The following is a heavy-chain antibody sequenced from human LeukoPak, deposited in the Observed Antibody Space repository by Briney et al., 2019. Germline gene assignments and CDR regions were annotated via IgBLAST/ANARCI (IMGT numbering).Heavy chain of an antibody. J-gene: IGHJ4*02. D-gene: IGHD3-10*01. CDR3: ARDPAQAGYFDY. CDR1: GGSISSYY. Sequence: PSETLSLTCTVSGGSISSYYWGWIRQPPGKGLEWIGYIYYSGSTNYNPSLKSRVTISVDTSKNQFSLKLSSVTAADTAVYYCARDPAQAGYFDYWGQGTLVTVSS. CDR2: IYYSGST. V-gene: IGHV4-59*01.